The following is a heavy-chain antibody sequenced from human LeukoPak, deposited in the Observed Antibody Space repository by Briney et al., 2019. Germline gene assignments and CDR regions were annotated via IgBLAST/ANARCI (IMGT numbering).Heavy chain of an antibody. CDR1: GFTFSSYA. CDR3: AKAASGNYIDGLDI. J-gene: IGHJ3*02. CDR2: ISGSGGST. Sequence: GGSLRLSCAASGFTFSSYAMSWVRQAPGKGLERVSAISGSGGSTYYADSVKGRFTISRDNSKSTLYMQMNSLRVEDTAVYYCAKAASGNYIDGLDIWGQGTMVTVSS. D-gene: IGHD1-7*01. V-gene: IGHV3-23*01.